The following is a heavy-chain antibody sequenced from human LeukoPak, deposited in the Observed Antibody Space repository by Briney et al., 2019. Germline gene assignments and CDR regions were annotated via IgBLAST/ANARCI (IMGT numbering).Heavy chain of an antibody. CDR3: ARTGYSDDHDY. CDR2: ISPHSGGT. J-gene: IGHJ4*02. V-gene: IGHV1-2*02. CDR1: GYIFSNYY. Sequence: GASVKVSCKASGYIFSNYYIHWMRQAPGQGLEWMGWISPHSGGTIYAPAFQDRVTMTRDTSISTVYMDLDRLTSDDTAVYYCARTGYSDDHDYWGPGTLVTVSS. D-gene: IGHD5-18*01.